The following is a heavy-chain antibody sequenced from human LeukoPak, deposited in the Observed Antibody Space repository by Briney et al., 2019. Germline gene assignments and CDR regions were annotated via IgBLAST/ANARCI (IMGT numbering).Heavy chain of an antibody. D-gene: IGHD6-13*01. CDR2: INPNSGGT. Sequence: ASVKVSCKVSGYTLTELSMHWVRQAPGQGLEWMGWINPNSGGTNYAQKFQGWVTMTRDTSISTAYMELSRLRSDNTAVYYCARDMCSSSCNWFDPWGQGTLVTVSS. V-gene: IGHV1-2*04. CDR1: GYTLTELS. CDR3: ARDMCSSSCNWFDP. J-gene: IGHJ5*02.